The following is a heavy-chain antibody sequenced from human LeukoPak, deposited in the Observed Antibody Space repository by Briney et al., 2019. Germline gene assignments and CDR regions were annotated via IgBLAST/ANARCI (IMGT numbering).Heavy chain of an antibody. CDR3: ARDESLWELLH. V-gene: IGHV3-74*03. CDR1: GFTLSNYW. Sequence: GGSLRLSCAASGFTLSNYWMHWVRQAPGKGLVWVSRINENGRSTMYADPVKGRFTISRDNAKNSLYLQMNSLRAEDTAVYYCARDESLWELLHWGQGTLVTVSS. CDR2: INENGRST. J-gene: IGHJ4*02. D-gene: IGHD1-26*01.